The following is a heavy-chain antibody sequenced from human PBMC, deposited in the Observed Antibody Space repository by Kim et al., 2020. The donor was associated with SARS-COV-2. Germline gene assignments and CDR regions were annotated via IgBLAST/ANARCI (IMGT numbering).Heavy chain of an antibody. V-gene: IGHV4-31*02. J-gene: IGHJ4*02. Sequence: YNSSLKIRITISADTSKNQISLKLTTLTAADTAVYYCARLFGSGNSYYFDYWGQGILVTVSS. CDR3: ARLFGSGNSYYFDY. D-gene: IGHD3-10*01.